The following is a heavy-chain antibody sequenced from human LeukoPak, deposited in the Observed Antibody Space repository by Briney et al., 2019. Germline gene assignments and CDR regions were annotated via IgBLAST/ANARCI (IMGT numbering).Heavy chain of an antibody. J-gene: IGHJ4*02. V-gene: IGHV4-61*02. CDR1: GGSISSGSYY. CDR2: IYTSGST. D-gene: IGHD4-11*01. CDR3: ARAEINDYSRY. Sequence: PSQTLSLTCTVSGGSISSGSYYWSWIRQPAGKGLEWIGRIYTSGSTNYNPSLKSRVTISVDTSKNQFSLKLSSVTAADTAVYYCARAEINDYSRYWGQGIPVIVSS.